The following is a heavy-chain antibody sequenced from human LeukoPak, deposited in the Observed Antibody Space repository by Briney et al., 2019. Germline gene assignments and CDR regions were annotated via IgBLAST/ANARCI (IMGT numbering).Heavy chain of an antibody. J-gene: IGHJ4*02. V-gene: IGHV4-38-2*02. CDR3: ARDRLGGFDN. CDR1: GDSITTDYY. D-gene: IGHD2-15*01. CDR2: IFHSGGT. Sequence: PSETLSLTCSVSGDSITTDYYWGWLRQSPGKGLEWIASIFHSGGTYYNPSLKSRLTISVDKSKNQFSLKLTSLTAADTAVYYCARDRLGGFDNWGQGTLVTVSS.